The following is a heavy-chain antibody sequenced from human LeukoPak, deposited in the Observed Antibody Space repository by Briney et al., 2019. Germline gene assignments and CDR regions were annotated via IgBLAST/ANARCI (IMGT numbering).Heavy chain of an antibody. D-gene: IGHD6-19*01. Sequence: GGSLRLSCAASGFTFSSYWMHWVRQAPGEGLVWVSRINSDGSSTSYADSAKGRFTISRDNAKNTLYLQMNSLRAEDTAVYYCARGRYSSGLRYFDYWGQGTLVTVSS. CDR3: ARGRYSSGLRYFDY. CDR1: GFTFSSYW. J-gene: IGHJ4*02. V-gene: IGHV3-74*01. CDR2: INSDGSST.